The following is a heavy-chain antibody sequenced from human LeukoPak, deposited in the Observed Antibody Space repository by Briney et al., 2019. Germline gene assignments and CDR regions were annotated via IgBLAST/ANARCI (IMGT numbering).Heavy chain of an antibody. CDR2: IYPGDSNT. D-gene: IGHD2-21*02. V-gene: IGHV5-51*01. CDR3: ARQPLVRDCGGDCEFDY. CDR1: GYIFSNYW. J-gene: IGHJ4*02. Sequence: GESLKISCKASGYIFSNYWIGWARQMPGKGLEWMGIIYPGDSNTRYSPSFQGQVTISADKSISTAFLQWTSLKASDTAIYYCARQPLVRDCGGDCEFDYWGQGTLVSVSS.